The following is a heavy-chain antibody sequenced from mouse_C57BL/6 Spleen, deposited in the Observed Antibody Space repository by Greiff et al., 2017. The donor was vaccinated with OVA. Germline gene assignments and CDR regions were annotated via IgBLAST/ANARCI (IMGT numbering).Heavy chain of an antibody. CDR3: ARRQLRLGGFAY. CDR1: GFPLRDYG. Sequence: EVHLVESGGGLVTPSGSLSLSCASSGFPLRDYGVHLVRPAPEKGLEWVAYISSGSSTIYYSETGKGRITISRDKAKITLFLQMTSLRSEDTAMYYCARRQLRLGGFAYWGQGTLVTVSA. CDR2: ISSGSSTI. V-gene: IGHV5-17*01. D-gene: IGHD3-2*02. J-gene: IGHJ3*01.